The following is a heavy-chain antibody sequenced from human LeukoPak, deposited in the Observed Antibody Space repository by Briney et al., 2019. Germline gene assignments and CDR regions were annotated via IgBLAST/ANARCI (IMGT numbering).Heavy chain of an antibody. Sequence: GESLKISCKDSGNSFGTYWVGWVRQMPGKGLEYMGIMFPGNSEVRYSPAFQGQVTISADKSISTAYLQWTSLKASDTAMYYCARHTGRPQAGWFNPWGQETLVTVSS. CDR2: MFPGNSEV. D-gene: IGHD3-10*01. J-gene: IGHJ5*02. CDR1: GNSFGTYW. V-gene: IGHV5-51*01. CDR3: ARHTGRPQAGWFNP.